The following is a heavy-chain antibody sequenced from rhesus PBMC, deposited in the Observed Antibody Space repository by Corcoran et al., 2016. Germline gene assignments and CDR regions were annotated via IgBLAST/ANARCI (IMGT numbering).Heavy chain of an antibody. CDR2: IYGGSGSP. D-gene: IGHD4-23*01. CDR3: ARVNSNYAFVYYVLDS. Sequence: QVQLQESGPGVVKPSETLSLTCAVSGGSISGYYLWRWIRQPPGKGLEWIGYIYGGSGSPSYNPSIKSRVIMSIDTSKTQFSLKLSSVTAADTAVYYCARVNSNYAFVYYVLDSWGQGVVVTVSS. J-gene: IGHJ6*01. V-gene: IGHV4S7*01. CDR1: GGSISGYYL.